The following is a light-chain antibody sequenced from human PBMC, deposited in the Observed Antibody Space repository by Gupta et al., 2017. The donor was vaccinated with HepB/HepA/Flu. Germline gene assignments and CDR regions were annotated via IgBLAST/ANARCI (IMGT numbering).Light chain of an antibody. CDR3: QSYDSSRSGSV. J-gene: IGLJ2*01. V-gene: IGLV1-40*01. Sequence: QSALTQPPSVSVAPGQRVTISCTGSGSNIGAGYDLNWYQHLPGKAPNVLIYGDTNRPSGVPDRFSGSKSGTSASLAITGLQAEDEADYYCQSYDSSRSGSVFGGGTKLIVL. CDR1: GSNIGAGYD. CDR2: GDT.